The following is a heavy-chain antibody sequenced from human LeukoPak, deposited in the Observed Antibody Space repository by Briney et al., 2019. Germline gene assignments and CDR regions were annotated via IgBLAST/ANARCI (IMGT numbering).Heavy chain of an antibody. J-gene: IGHJ4*02. CDR1: GFTFSSYS. D-gene: IGHD5/OR15-5a*01. Sequence: GGSLRLSCAASGFTFSSYSMNWVRQAPGKGLEWVSSISSSSYIYYADSVKGRFTISRDNAKNSLYLQMNSLRAEDTAVYYCARARGVYYFDYWGQGTLVTVSS. CDR2: ISSSSYI. V-gene: IGHV3-21*01. CDR3: ARARGVYYFDY.